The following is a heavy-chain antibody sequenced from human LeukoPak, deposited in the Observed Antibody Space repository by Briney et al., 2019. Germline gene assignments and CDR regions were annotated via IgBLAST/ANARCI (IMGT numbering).Heavy chain of an antibody. CDR3: ARVPGVNYFDY. CDR1: GFTFSTYV. CDR2: MGTSGGST. D-gene: IGHD2-2*01. J-gene: IGHJ4*02. Sequence: GGSLRLSCAASGFTFSTYVMSWVRQAPGKGLEWVSLMGTSGGSTYYADSVKGRFTISRDNSRNTLYLQMDSLRAEDTAVYYCARVPGVNYFDYWGQGTLATVSS. V-gene: IGHV3-23*01.